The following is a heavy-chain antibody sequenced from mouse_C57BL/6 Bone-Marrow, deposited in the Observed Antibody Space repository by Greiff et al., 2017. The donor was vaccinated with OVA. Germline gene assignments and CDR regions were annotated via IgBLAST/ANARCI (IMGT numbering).Heavy chain of an antibody. D-gene: IGHD2-4*01. Sequence: EVKLMESGPELVKPGASVKISCKASGYSFTDYNMNWVKQSNGKSLEWIGVINPNYGTTSYNQKFKGKATLTVAQSSSTAYMQLNSLTSEDSAVYYCARPDYDYDGGYAMDYWGQGTSVTVSS. CDR2: INPNYGTT. CDR3: ARPDYDYDGGYAMDY. J-gene: IGHJ4*01. V-gene: IGHV1-39*01. CDR1: GYSFTDYN.